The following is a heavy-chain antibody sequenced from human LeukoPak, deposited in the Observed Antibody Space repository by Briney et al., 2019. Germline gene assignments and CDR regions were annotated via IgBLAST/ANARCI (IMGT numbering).Heavy chain of an antibody. CDR3: ARDTWLLPYYYYYYMDV. D-gene: IGHD3-22*01. Sequence: GGSLRLSCAASGFTFSSYSMNWVRQAPGKGLEWVSYISSSSSTIYYADSVKGRFTISRDNAKNSLYLQMNSLRAEDTAVYYCARDTWLLPYYYYYYMDVWGKGTTVTVS. CDR2: ISSSSSTI. J-gene: IGHJ6*03. V-gene: IGHV3-48*01. CDR1: GFTFSSYS.